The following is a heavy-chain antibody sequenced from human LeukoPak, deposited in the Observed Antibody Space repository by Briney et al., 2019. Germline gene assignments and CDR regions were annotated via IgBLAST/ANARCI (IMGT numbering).Heavy chain of an antibody. D-gene: IGHD3-10*02. V-gene: IGHV4-4*07. J-gene: IGHJ6*04. Sequence: SETLSLTCTVSGDSISNYYWNWVRQPAGKGLEWIGHIYTSGYTNYNPSLKSRVTVSVDTSKNQFSLKLTSVTAADAAAYYCARKPQTMSAAGGMDVWAKGTTATASS. CDR1: GDSISNYY. CDR2: IYTSGYT. CDR3: ARKPQTMSAAGGMDV.